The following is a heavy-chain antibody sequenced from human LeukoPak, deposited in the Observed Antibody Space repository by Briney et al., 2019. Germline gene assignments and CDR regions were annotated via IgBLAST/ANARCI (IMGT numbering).Heavy chain of an antibody. Sequence: PSETLSLTCSVSSGAINSGNFFWAWIRQPPGKGLEWIGSVYYSGSTYYNPSLKSRVTISVDTSKNQFSLKLSSVTAADTAVYYCARKIVAATNDYYYYYGMDVWGQGTTVTVSS. CDR1: SGAINSGNFF. J-gene: IGHJ6*02. CDR3: ARKIVAATNDYYYYYGMDV. V-gene: IGHV4-39*07. D-gene: IGHD2-21*01. CDR2: VYYSGST.